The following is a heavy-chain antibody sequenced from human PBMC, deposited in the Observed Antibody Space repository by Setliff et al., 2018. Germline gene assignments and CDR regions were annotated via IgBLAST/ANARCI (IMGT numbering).Heavy chain of an antibody. CDR3: ARPYYGPGTPNWYFDL. J-gene: IGHJ2*01. Sequence: GESLKISCAASGFTFSSYWMHWVRQAPGKGLVWVSRIDSDGSSTSYADSVKGRFTISRDNAKNTLYLQMNSLRAEDTAVYYCARPYYGPGTPNWYFDLWGRGTLVTVSS. CDR2: IDSDGSST. V-gene: IGHV3-74*01. CDR1: GFTFSSYW. D-gene: IGHD3-10*01.